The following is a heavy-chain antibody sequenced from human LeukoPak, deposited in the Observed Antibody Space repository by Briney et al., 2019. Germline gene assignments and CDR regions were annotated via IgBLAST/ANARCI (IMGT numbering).Heavy chain of an antibody. CDR3: ARGLFSYWFDP. J-gene: IGHJ5*02. CDR2: IYYSGST. V-gene: IGHV4-39*07. Sequence: PSETLSLTCTVSGGSISSSSYYWGWIRQPPGKGLEWIGSIYYSGSTYYNPSLKSRVTISVDTSKNQFSLKLSSVTAADTAVYYCARGLFSYWFDPWGQGTLVTVSS. CDR1: GGSISSSSYY.